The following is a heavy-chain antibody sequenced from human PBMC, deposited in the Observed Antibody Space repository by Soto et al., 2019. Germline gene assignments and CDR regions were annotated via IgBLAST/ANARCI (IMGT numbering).Heavy chain of an antibody. CDR1: GGTVSSYT. V-gene: IGHV1-69*02. CDR2: IIPILGIA. D-gene: IGHD2-2*02. J-gene: IGHJ4*02. CDR3: AMDDRSSTSCYRDY. Sequence: QVQLVQSGAEVKKPGSSVKVSCKASGGTVSSYTISWVRQAPGQGLEWMGRIIPILGIANYAQKFQGRVTITADKSTSTAYIELSSLKSEDTAVYDFAMDDRSSTSCYRDYWGQGTVVTVSS.